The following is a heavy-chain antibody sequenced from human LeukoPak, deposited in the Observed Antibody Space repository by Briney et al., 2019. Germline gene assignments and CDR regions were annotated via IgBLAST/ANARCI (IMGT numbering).Heavy chain of an antibody. CDR3: ARRYYDILTGYYLFDY. J-gene: IGHJ4*02. CDR2: IYPGDSDT. CDR1: GYSFTSYW. Sequence: GESLKISCKGSGYSFTSYWIGWVRQMPGKGLEWMGIIYPGDSDTRYSPSFQGQVTISADKSISTAYLQWSSLKASDTAMYYCARRYYDILTGYYLFDYWGQGALVTVSS. V-gene: IGHV5-51*01. D-gene: IGHD3-9*01.